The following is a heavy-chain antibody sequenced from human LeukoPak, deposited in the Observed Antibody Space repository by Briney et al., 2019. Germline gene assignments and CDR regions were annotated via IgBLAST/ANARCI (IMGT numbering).Heavy chain of an antibody. Sequence: GGSLRLSCAASGFTFSSYAMSWVRQAPGKGLEWVSAISGSGGSTYYADSVKGRFTISRDNSKNTLYLQMNSLRAEDTAVYYCAKDIRPSYSSGSGTGFDPWGQGTLVTVSS. CDR1: GFTFSSYA. CDR3: AKDIRPSYSSGSGTGFDP. D-gene: IGHD5-18*01. J-gene: IGHJ5*02. CDR2: ISGSGGST. V-gene: IGHV3-23*01.